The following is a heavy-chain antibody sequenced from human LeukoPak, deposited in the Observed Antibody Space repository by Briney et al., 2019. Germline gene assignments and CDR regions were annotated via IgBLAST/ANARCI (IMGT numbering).Heavy chain of an antibody. CDR3: VRGQYSAFDI. Sequence: SQTLSLTCAVSGDSVSGNIVAWNWIRQSPSRGLEWLGRTYRESSYYAPSMKSRISISPDTSKNQFSLHLNSVTPEDTAVYFCVRGQYSAFDIWGQGTLVIVSS. CDR2: TYRESS. J-gene: IGHJ3*02. D-gene: IGHD2-21*01. CDR1: GDSVSGNIVA. V-gene: IGHV6-1*01.